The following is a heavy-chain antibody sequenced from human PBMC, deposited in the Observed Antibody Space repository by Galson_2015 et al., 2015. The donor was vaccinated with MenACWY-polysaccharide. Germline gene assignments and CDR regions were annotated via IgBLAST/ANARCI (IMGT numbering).Heavy chain of an antibody. D-gene: IGHD6-6*01. Sequence: SLRLSCAASEFTFSNFWMSWVRQAPGKGLEWVANIKQDGGEKYHVDSVKGRFTISRDNAKNSLYLQMNSLRAEDTAIYYCARVRVIRGSSYFDYWGQGTLVTVSS. CDR2: IKQDGGEK. CDR3: ARVRVIRGSSYFDY. J-gene: IGHJ4*02. CDR1: EFTFSNFW. V-gene: IGHV3-7*01.